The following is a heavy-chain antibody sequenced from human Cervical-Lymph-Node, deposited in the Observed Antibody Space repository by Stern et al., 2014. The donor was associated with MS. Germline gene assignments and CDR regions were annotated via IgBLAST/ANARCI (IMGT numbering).Heavy chain of an antibody. V-gene: IGHV3-66*02. CDR2: LYSGCSA. CDR3: ARGGKNDAFDI. J-gene: IGHJ3*02. D-gene: IGHD3-16*01. Sequence: VQLVESGGDLVQPGGSLRLSCAASGFTVSSFFVSWVRQAPGKGLEWVSMLYSGCSAFYSDSVKGRFTISRDTSKNTLYLQMTSLRAEDTAVYYCARGGKNDAFDIWGQGTTVTVSS. CDR1: GFTVSSFF.